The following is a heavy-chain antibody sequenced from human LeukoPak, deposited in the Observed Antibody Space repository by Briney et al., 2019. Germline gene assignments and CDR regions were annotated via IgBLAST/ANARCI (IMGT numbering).Heavy chain of an antibody. CDR2: IYTGGDT. CDR3: VRETCSSASCFSSKYYYYYMDV. D-gene: IGHD2-2*01. V-gene: IGHV3-66*02. J-gene: IGHJ6*03. CDR1: GFTVTDNY. Sequence: GGSLRLSCAASGFTVTDNYMSWVRQAPGKGLEWVSVIYTGGDTYYADSVKGRFTVSRDYPKNTLYLQMNGLRSEGTAVYYCVRETCSSASCFSSKYYYYYMDVWGKGTTVTVSS.